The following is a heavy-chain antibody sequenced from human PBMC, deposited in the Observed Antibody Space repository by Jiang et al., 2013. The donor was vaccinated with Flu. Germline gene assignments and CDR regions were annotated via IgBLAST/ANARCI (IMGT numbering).Heavy chain of an antibody. V-gene: IGHV4-61*02. CDR2: SYTTGRHP. J-gene: IGHJ6*02. Sequence: EWIGPVSYTTGRHPTTTLPSKSRVTISVDTSKNQFSLKLSSVTAADTAVYYCARDGGGEAAAGKGYYYYGMDVWGQGTTVTVSS. CDR3: ARDGGGEAAAGKGYYYYGMDV. D-gene: IGHD6-13*01.